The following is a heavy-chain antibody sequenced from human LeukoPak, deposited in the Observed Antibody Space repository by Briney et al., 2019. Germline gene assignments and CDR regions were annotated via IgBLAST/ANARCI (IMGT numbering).Heavy chain of an antibody. J-gene: IGHJ3*02. CDR2: INPSGGST. V-gene: IGHV1-46*01. D-gene: IGHD3-10*01. Sequence: ASVKVSCKASGYTFTSYYMHWVRQAPGQGLEWMGIINPSGGSTSYAQKFQGRVTMTRDTSTSTVYMELSSLRSEDTAVYYCAREDITMVWGAKNAFDIWGQGTMVTVSS. CDR3: AREDITMVWGAKNAFDI. CDR1: GYTFTSYY.